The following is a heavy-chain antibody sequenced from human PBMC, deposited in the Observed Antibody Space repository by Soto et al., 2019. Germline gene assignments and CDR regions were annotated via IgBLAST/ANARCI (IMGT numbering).Heavy chain of an antibody. V-gene: IGHV4-34*01. D-gene: IGHD1-1*01. CDR2: MSHSGGT. CDR3: ARVERGTATTVVDAFDI. CDR1: GGFVSSGNYY. J-gene: IGHJ3*02. Sequence: QEQLQQWGAGLLKPSETLSLTCAVYGGFVSSGNYYWSWIRQPPGKGLEWIGEMSHSGGTHFNPSLKSRVTRSVATSKNQFSRKMSSVTAADTALYYCARVERGTATTVVDAFDIWGPGTMVTVSS.